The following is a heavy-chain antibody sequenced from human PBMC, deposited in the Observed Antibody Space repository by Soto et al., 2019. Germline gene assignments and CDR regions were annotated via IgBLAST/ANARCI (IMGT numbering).Heavy chain of an antibody. V-gene: IGHV3-23*01. Sequence: PGGSLRLSCAASGFTFSNYAMSWVRQAPGKGLERVSVIGGDVGSTYYADSVKGRFTVSRDNSNNTLYLQMDSLRADDTAVYYCAKDSISRNRIYDPFDIWGQGTMVTVSS. D-gene: IGHD3-3*02. CDR1: GFTFSNYA. J-gene: IGHJ3*02. CDR2: IGGDVGST. CDR3: AKDSISRNRIYDPFDI.